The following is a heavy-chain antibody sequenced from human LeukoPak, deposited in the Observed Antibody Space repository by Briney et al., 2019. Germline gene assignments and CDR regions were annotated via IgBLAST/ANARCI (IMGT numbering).Heavy chain of an antibody. Sequence: GGSLRLSCAASGFTFSSYEVNWVRQAPGKGLEWVSYISTSGSTIYYADSVKGRFTISRDNAKNSLYLQMDSLRAEDTAVYYCARDRGDCSGGTRSPFAFDIWGQGTMVTVSS. D-gene: IGHD2-15*01. CDR1: GFTFSSYE. CDR2: ISTSGSTI. CDR3: ARDRGDCSGGTRSPFAFDI. J-gene: IGHJ3*02. V-gene: IGHV3-48*03.